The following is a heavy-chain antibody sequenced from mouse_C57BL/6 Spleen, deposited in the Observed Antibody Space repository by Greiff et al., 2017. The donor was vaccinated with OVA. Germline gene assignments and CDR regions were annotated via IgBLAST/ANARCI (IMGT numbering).Heavy chain of an antibody. CDR1: GFTFSDYY. J-gene: IGHJ3*01. CDR2: ISNGGGST. V-gene: IGHV5-12*01. CDR3: ARPDWDRVFGY. D-gene: IGHD4-1*01. Sequence: EVKLVESGGGLVQPGGSLKLSCAASGFTFSDYYMYWVRQTPEKRLEWVAYISNGGGSTYYPDTVKGRFTISRDNAKNTLYLQMSRRKSEDTAMYYCARPDWDRVFGYGGQGTLVTVSA.